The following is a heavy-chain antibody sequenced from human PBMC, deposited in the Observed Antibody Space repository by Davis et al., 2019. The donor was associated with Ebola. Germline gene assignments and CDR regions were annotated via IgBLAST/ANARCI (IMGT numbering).Heavy chain of an antibody. CDR1: GFTFSSYS. Sequence: GESLKISCAASGFTFSSYSMNWVRQAPGKGLEWVSYISSSSSTIYYADSVKGRFTISRDNAKNSLYLQMKSLRDEDTAVYYCARDYTWRSFDYWGQGTLVTVSS. D-gene: IGHD1-1*01. CDR2: ISSSSSTI. V-gene: IGHV3-48*02. CDR3: ARDYTWRSFDY. J-gene: IGHJ4*02.